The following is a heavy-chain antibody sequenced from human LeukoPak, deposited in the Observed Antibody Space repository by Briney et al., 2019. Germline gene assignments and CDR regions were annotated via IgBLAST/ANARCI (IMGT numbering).Heavy chain of an antibody. Sequence: TGRSLRLSWAAAGFIFTSYGMHWVRQAPGKGLEWEAVIWSYASNTYYVDAVKGRFTISRDNSKNTLYLQMNSLRAEDTAVYFFAAADSIRDFDTWGQGTLVTVSS. J-gene: IGHJ4*02. CDR1: GFIFTSYG. D-gene: IGHD2-21*01. CDR3: AAADSIRDFDT. CDR2: IWSYASNT. V-gene: IGHV3-33*01.